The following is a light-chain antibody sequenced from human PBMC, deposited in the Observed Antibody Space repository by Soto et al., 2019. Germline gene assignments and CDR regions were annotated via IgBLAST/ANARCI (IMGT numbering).Light chain of an antibody. V-gene: IGKV3-20*01. CDR1: QSVVNNY. CDR2: RAS. J-gene: IGKJ5*01. Sequence: ENVVTQSPDTLSWSPGERATLSCRAGQSVVNNYLAWYKQKPGQAPRLLMYRASTRASGIADRFSGSGSGTDVALTISRREPDDFAVYYCQHYGSTVITWGEGTRLQMK. CDR3: QHYGSTVIT.